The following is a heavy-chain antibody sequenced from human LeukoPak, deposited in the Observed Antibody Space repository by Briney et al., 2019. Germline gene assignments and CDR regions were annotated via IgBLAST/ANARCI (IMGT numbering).Heavy chain of an antibody. D-gene: IGHD2-15*01. V-gene: IGHV1-2*02. CDR3: ARALFSYCSGGSCYSGMYDY. CDR1: GYTFTGYY. J-gene: IGHJ4*02. CDR2: INPNSGGT. Sequence: ASVKVSCKASGYTFTGYYMHWVRQAPGQGLEWMGWINPNSGGTNYAQKFQGRVTMTRDTSNSTAYMELSRLRSDDTAVYYCARALFSYCSGGSCYSGMYDYWGQGTLVAVSS.